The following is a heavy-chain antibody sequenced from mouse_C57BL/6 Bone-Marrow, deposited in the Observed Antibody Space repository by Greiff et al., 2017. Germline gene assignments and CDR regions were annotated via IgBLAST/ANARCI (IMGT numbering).Heavy chain of an antibody. J-gene: IGHJ2*01. CDR2: IDPANGNT. V-gene: IGHV14-3*01. CDR3: ARTVLRYPDYFDC. Sequence: EVQLQQSVAELVRPGASVKLSCTASGFNIKNTYMHWVKQRPEQGLEWIGRIDPANGNTKSAPKFPGKATITADTSSNTAYLQLSSLTSEVIAIYYCARTVLRYPDYFDCWGKGTTLTVSS. D-gene: IGHD1-1*01. CDR1: GFNIKNTY.